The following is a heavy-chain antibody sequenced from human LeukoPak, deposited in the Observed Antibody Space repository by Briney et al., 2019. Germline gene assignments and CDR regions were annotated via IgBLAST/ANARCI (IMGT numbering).Heavy chain of an antibody. CDR3: AKDTLRYCSGGSCLLDY. CDR1: GFTFSSYW. CDR2: IKQDGSEK. Sequence: PGGSLRLSCAASGFTFSSYWMSWVRQAPGKGLEWVANIKQDGSEKYYVDSVKGRFTISRDNAKNSLYLQMNSLRAEDTAVYYCAKDTLRYCSGGSCLLDYWGQGTLVTVSS. D-gene: IGHD2-15*01. J-gene: IGHJ4*02. V-gene: IGHV3-7*01.